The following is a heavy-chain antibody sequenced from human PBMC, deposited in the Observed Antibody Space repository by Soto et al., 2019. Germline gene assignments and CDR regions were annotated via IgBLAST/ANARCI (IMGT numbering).Heavy chain of an antibody. D-gene: IGHD3-10*01. V-gene: IGHV4-4*02. Sequence: SETLSLTCAVSSGSIISNYWWAWIRQPPGKGLEWIGEINHSGSTNYNPSLRSRVTISVDTSKNQFSLKLSSVTAADTAVYYCARGRGDGYNITQINFDYWGQGTLVTVSS. CDR3: ARGRGDGYNITQINFDY. CDR2: INHSGST. CDR1: SGSIISNYW. J-gene: IGHJ4*02.